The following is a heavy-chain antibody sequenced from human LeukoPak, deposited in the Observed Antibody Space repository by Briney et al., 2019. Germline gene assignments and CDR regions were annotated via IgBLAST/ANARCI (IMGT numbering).Heavy chain of an antibody. J-gene: IGHJ6*02. V-gene: IGHV4-59*08. D-gene: IGHD1-14*01. CDR3: ATYHSRGRVV. Sequence: SETLSLTCTVSGGSINSYYWSWIRQPPGKGLEWIGYIYYSGSTNYNPSLKSRVTISVDTSKNQFSLKLSSVTAADTAVYYCATYHSRGRVVWGQGTTVTVSS. CDR1: GGSINSYY. CDR2: IYYSGST.